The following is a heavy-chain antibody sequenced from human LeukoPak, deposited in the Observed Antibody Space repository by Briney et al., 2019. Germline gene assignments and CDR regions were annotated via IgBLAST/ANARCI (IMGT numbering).Heavy chain of an antibody. D-gene: IGHD2/OR15-2a*01. Sequence: ETLSLTCTVSGGSISSSSYYWGWIRQPPGKGLEWVSYISTSSSTIYYADSVRGRFTISRDNAKNSLYLQMNSLRAEDTAVYYCARENYFYRAVDYWGQGTLVTVSS. V-gene: IGHV3-48*01. CDR1: GGSISSSS. CDR2: ISTSSSTI. CDR3: ARENYFYRAVDY. J-gene: IGHJ4*02.